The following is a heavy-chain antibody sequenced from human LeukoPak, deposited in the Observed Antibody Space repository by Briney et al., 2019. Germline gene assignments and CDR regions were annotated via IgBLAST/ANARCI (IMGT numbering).Heavy chain of an antibody. CDR3: ARDYHDSSGYYLGY. CDR2: INPIGGTT. D-gene: IGHD3-22*01. V-gene: IGHV1-46*01. CDR1: GYTFTSYY. Sequence: GASVKVSCKASGYTFTSYYIHWVRQAPGQGLEWMGIINPIGGTTDYAQKFQGRVTMTRDTSTNTVYMELSSLRSEDTAVYYCARDYHDSSGYYLGYWGQGTLVTVSS. J-gene: IGHJ4*02.